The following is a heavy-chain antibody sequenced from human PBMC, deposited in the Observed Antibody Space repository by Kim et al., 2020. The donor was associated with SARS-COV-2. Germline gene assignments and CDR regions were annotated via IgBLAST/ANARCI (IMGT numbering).Heavy chain of an antibody. D-gene: IGHD3-22*01. Sequence: SVKGRFTISRDNAKNSLYLQMNSLRAEDTAVYYCARVEGYYYDSSGYASYWGQGTLVTVSS. V-gene: IGHV3-11*06. CDR3: ARVEGYYYDSSGYASY. J-gene: IGHJ4*02.